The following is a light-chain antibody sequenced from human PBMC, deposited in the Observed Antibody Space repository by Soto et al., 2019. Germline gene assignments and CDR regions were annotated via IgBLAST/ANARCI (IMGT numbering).Light chain of an antibody. Sequence: DIQMTQSPSTLSASVGDRVTITCRASQSISSWLAWYQQKPGKAPKLLIHDAFSLESGVPSRFSGSGSGTEFTLTISSLQPDDFATYYCQQYNSYSWTFGQGTKVEIK. J-gene: IGKJ1*01. V-gene: IGKV1-5*01. CDR2: DAF. CDR3: QQYNSYSWT. CDR1: QSISSW.